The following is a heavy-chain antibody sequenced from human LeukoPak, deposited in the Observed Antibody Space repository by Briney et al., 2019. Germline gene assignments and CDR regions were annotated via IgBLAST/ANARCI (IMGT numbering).Heavy chain of an antibody. D-gene: IGHD1-14*01. J-gene: IGHJ6*03. V-gene: IGHV3-21*01. Sequence: GGSLRLSCAASGFTFSNYWMNWVRQAPGKGLEWVSSISSSGSYIYYADSVKGRFTISRDNAKNSLYLQMNSLRTEDTDVYYCARVGPWFNPEYYYYYMDVWGKGTTVTVSS. CDR1: GFTFSNYW. CDR3: ARVGPWFNPEYYYYYMDV. CDR2: ISSSGSYI.